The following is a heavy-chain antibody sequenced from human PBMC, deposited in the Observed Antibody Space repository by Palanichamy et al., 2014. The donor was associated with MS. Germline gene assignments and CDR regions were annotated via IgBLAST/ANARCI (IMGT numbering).Heavy chain of an antibody. D-gene: IGHD2-21*02. CDR3: AKGSTVLY. V-gene: IGHV3-53*02. CDR2: IYSGGST. Sequence: VQLVETGGGLIQPGGSLRLSCAASGFSVSSNYMSWVRQAPGKGLEWVSVIYSGGSTYYADSVKGRFTISRDNSKNTLHLQLNSLRPEDTAVYYCAKGSTVLYWGQGTLVTVSS. J-gene: IGHJ4*02. CDR1: GFSVSSNY.